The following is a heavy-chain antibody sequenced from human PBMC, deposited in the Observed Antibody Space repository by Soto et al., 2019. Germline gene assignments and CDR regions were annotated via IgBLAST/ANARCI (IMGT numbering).Heavy chain of an antibody. CDR3: ARDQRQQLDTYYYYLMDV. Sequence: ASVKVSCKASGYTFTSYAMHWVRQAPGQRLEWMGWINAGNGNTKYSQKFQGRVTITRDTSASTAYMELSSLRSEDTAVYYCARDQRQQLDTYYYYLMDVCAQGTTVTVSS. J-gene: IGHJ6*02. CDR2: INAGNGNT. D-gene: IGHD6-13*01. V-gene: IGHV1-3*01. CDR1: GYTFTSYA.